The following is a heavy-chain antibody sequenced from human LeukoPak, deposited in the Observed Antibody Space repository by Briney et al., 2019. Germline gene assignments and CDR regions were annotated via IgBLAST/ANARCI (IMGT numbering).Heavy chain of an antibody. CDR3: ARDQVIAAHDHDAFDI. J-gene: IGHJ3*02. CDR1: GGSISSYY. Sequence: SGTLSLTCTVSGGSISSYYWSWIRQPPGKGLEWIGYIYYSGSTNYNPSLKSRVTISVDTSKNQFSLKLSSVTAADTAVYYCARDQVIAAHDHDAFDIWGQGTMVTVSS. CDR2: IYYSGST. V-gene: IGHV4-59*01. D-gene: IGHD6-6*01.